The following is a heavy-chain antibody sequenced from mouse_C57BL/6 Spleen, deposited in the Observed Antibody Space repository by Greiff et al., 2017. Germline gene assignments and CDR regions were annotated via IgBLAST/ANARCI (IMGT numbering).Heavy chain of an antibody. Sequence: QVQLKQSGAELMKPGASVKLSCKATGYTFTGYWIAWVKQRPGHGLEWIGEILPGSGSTNYNEKFKGKDTFSAATTANTAYMQLRSLTTEDSAIYYCAKPLTAVVAHFDYWGQGTTLTVSS. D-gene: IGHD1-1*01. J-gene: IGHJ2*01. V-gene: IGHV1-9*01. CDR1: GYTFTGYW. CDR2: ILPGSGST. CDR3: AKPLTAVVAHFDY.